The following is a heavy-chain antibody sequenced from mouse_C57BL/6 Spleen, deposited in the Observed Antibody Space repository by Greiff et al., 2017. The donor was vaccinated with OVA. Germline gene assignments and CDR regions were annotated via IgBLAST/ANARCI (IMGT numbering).Heavy chain of an antibody. J-gene: IGHJ4*01. CDR3: AIATVVDYAMDY. CDR2: IYPGDGDT. CDR1: GYAFSSSW. Sequence: QVQLQQSGPELVKPGASVKISCKASGYAFSSSWMNWVKQRPGKGLEWIGRIYPGDGDTNYNGKFKGKATLTADKSSSTAYMQLSSLTSEDSAVYFCAIATVVDYAMDYWGQGTSVTVAS. V-gene: IGHV1-82*01. D-gene: IGHD1-1*01.